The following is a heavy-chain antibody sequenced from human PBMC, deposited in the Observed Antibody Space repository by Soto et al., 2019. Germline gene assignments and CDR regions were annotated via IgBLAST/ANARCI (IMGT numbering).Heavy chain of an antibody. CDR1: GYTFTSNG. CDR2: ISADNGNT. D-gene: IGHD3-22*01. CDR3: AREGYDSSGYPLGY. V-gene: IGHV1-3*01. J-gene: IGHJ4*02. Sequence: QVQLVQSGAEVKKPGASVKVSCKASGYTFTSNGINWVRQAPGQGLEWMGWISADNGNTKYAQKFQGRVTMTRDTEAPRAYKEENRLRYEDTAVYSCAREGYDSSGYPLGYWGQGTLVTGSS.